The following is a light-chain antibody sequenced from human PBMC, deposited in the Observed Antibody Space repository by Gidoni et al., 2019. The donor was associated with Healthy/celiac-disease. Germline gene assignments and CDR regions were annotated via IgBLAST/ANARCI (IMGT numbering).Light chain of an antibody. CDR2: DVS. CDR1: SSDVGGYNY. V-gene: IGLV2-14*01. CDR3: SSYTSSSTLRV. J-gene: IGLJ2*01. Sequence: QSALTQPASVSGSPGQSITISCTGTSSDVGGYNYVSWYQQHPGKAPKRMIYDVSNRPLGVSNRFSGSKSGNTASLTISGLQAEDEADYYCSSYTSSSTLRVFGGGTKLTVL.